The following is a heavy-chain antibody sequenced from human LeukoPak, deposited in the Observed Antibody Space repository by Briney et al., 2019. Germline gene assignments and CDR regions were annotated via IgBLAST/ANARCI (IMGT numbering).Heavy chain of an antibody. J-gene: IGHJ6*03. CDR1: GFTFSGSA. CDR2: IRSKANSYAT. V-gene: IGHV3-73*01. Sequence: GGSLRLSCAASGFTFSGSAMRWVRQASGKGLEWVGRIRSKANSYATAYAASVKGRFTISRDDSKNTAYLQMNSLKTEDTAVYYCTRLPPTGGYYYYYMDVWGKGTTVTVSS. CDR3: TRLPPTGGYYYYYMDV. D-gene: IGHD1-26*01.